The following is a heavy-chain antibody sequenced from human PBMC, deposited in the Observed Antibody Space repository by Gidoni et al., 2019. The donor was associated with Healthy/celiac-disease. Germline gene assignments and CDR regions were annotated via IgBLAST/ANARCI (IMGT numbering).Heavy chain of an antibody. CDR2: INHSGST. V-gene: IGHV4-34*01. D-gene: IGHD3-10*01. CDR3: ARGITMVRGATYDLDY. Sequence: QVPLQQWGAGLLKPSETLSLTCAVHGRSFSGYYWSWIRQPPGKGLEWIGEINHSGSTTDNPSLKSRVNISVDTSKNQFSLKLSSVTAADSAVYYCARGITMVRGATYDLDYWGQGTLVTVSS. J-gene: IGHJ4*02. CDR1: GRSFSGYY.